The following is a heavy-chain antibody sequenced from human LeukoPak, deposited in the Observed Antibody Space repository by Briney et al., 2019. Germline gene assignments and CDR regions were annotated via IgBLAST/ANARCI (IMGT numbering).Heavy chain of an antibody. Sequence: GGSLRLSCAASGFTFRNHGMHWVRQAPGKGLEWVAVIWYDGSNKYYTDSVKGRFTISRENSKNTLSLQMNSLRAEDTAVYYCARDRSVDYFDYWGQGTLVTVSS. CDR1: GFTFRNHG. CDR2: IWYDGSNK. J-gene: IGHJ4*02. CDR3: ARDRSVDYFDY. V-gene: IGHV3-33*01.